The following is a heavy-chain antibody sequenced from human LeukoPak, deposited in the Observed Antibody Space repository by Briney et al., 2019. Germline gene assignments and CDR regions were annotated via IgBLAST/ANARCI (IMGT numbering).Heavy chain of an antibody. CDR1: GDSIVSDDYS. D-gene: IGHD3-22*01. V-gene: IGHV4-30-2*01. CDR2: IYHSGST. J-gene: IGHJ4*02. CDR3: ARVLSYYYDSSGSTFDY. Sequence: SETLSLTCSVSGDSIVSDDYSWNWFRQPPGKGLEWIGYIYHSGSTSYNPSLKSRVTISVDTSKNQFSLKLSSVTAADTAVYYCARVLSYYYDSSGSTFDYWGQGTLVTVSS.